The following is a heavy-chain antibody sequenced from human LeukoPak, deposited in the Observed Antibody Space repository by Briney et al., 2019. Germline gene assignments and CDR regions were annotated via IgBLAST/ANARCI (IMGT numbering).Heavy chain of an antibody. J-gene: IGHJ4*02. D-gene: IGHD6-13*01. Sequence: GGSLRLSCAASGFTFSSYGMHWVRQAPGKGLEWVAVISYDGSNKYYADSVKGRFTISRDNSKNTLYLQMNSLRAEDTAVYYCAKVVYSSSWSAFDYWGQGTLVTVSS. CDR2: ISYDGSNK. V-gene: IGHV3-30*18. CDR3: AKVVYSSSWSAFDY. CDR1: GFTFSSYG.